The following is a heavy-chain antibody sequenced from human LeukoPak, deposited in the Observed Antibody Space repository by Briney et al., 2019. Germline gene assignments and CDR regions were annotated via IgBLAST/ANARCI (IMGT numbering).Heavy chain of an antibody. J-gene: IGHJ6*03. Sequence: GRSLRLSCAASGFTFSSYAMHWVRQAPGKGLEWVAVISYDGSNKYYADSVKGRFTISRDNSKNTLYLQMNSLRAEDTAVYYCARDGGSSSRYYYYYMDVWGKGTTVTVSS. CDR1: GFTFSSYA. CDR2: ISYDGSNK. V-gene: IGHV3-30*04. D-gene: IGHD6-6*01. CDR3: ARDGGSSSRYYYYYMDV.